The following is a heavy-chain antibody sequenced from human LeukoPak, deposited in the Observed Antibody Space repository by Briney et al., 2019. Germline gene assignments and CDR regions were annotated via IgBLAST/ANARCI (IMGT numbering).Heavy chain of an antibody. V-gene: IGHV1-2*02. Sequence: ASVKVSCKASGYTFTGYYMHWVRQAPGQGLEWMGWINPNSGGTNYAQKFQGRVTTTRDTSISTAYMELSRLRSDDTAVYYCARDLTVLRFLEWLWWGQGTLVTVSS. CDR2: INPNSGGT. J-gene: IGHJ4*02. CDR1: GYTFTGYY. CDR3: ARDLTVLRFLEWLW. D-gene: IGHD3-3*01.